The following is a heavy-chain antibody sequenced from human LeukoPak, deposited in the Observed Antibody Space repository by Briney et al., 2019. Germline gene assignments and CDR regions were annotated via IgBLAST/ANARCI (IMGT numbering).Heavy chain of an antibody. J-gene: IGHJ4*02. CDR1: GGSISSYY. CDR2: IYYSGST. V-gene: IGHV4-59*01. D-gene: IGHD3-3*01. Sequence: SETLSLTCTASGGSISSYYWSWIRQPPGKGLEWIGNIYYSGSTNYNPSLKSRVTISVDTSKNQFSLKLSSVTAADTAVYYCARGYDFWSVWGQGTLVTVSS. CDR3: ARGYDFWSV.